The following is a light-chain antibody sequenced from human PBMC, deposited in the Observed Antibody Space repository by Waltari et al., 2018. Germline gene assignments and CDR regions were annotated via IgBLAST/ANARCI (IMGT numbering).Light chain of an antibody. CDR3: QQHNSHPWT. CDR2: AAS. CDR1: QTISSY. V-gene: IGKV1-17*03. J-gene: IGKJ1*01. Sequence: DIQITHSPSSLSASVVDRVTITCRASQTISSYLAWYQQTPGKVPKLLIYAASSLESGVPSRFSGSGSGTEFTLTISSLQPEDFATYYCQQHNSHPWTFGQGTKVEIK.